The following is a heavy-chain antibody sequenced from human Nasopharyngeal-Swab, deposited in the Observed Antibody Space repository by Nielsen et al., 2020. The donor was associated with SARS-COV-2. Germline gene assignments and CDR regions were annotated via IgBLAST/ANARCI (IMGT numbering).Heavy chain of an antibody. J-gene: IGHJ5*02. CDR2: IYYSGST. Sequence: WIRQPPGKGLEWIGSIYYSGSTNYNPSLKSRVTISVDTSKNQLSLKLSSVTAADTAVYYCAADSTQRLVLKRTSFDPWGQGTLVTVSS. CDR3: AADSTQRLVLKRTSFDP. D-gene: IGHD6-19*01. V-gene: IGHV4-39*01.